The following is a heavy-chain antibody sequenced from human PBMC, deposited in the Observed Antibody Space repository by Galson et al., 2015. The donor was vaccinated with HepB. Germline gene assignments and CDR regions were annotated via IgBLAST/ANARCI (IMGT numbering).Heavy chain of an antibody. V-gene: IGHV3-21*01. Sequence: SLRLSCAASGFTFSSYSMNWVRQAPGKGLEWVSSISSSSSYIYYADSVKGRFTISRDNAKNSLYLQMNSLRAEDTAVYYCARVVGGSYQHFDYWGQGTLVTVSS. CDR3: ARVVGGSYQHFDY. D-gene: IGHD1-26*01. J-gene: IGHJ4*02. CDR2: ISSSSSYI. CDR1: GFTFSSYS.